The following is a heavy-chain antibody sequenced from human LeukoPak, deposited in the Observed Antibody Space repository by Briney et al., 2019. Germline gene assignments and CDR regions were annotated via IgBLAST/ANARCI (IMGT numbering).Heavy chain of an antibody. V-gene: IGHV5-51*03. CDR1: GYSFTSYW. J-gene: IGHJ5*02. CDR3: ARYPYYYDSSGYYYDH. Sequence: GESLKVSCKGSGYSFTSYWIGWVRQMPAKGLEWMGIIYPGDSDTRYSPSFQGQVTMSADQSISTAYLQWSSLKASDPAMYYCARYPYYYDSSGYYYDHWGQGTLVTVSS. D-gene: IGHD3-22*01. CDR2: IYPGDSDT.